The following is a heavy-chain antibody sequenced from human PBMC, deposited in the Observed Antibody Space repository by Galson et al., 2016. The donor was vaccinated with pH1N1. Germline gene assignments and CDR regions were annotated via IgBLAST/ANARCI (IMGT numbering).Heavy chain of an antibody. CDR1: GGTFNNYP. CDR2: IIPIFGTA. Sequence: SVKVSCKASGGTFNNYPISWLRQAPGHGLEWMGRIIPIFGTANYAQKFQGRVTITADKSTSTAYMELSSLRSEDTAVYYCARGQASVSTSYYYGMDVWGQGTTVTVS. V-gene: IGHV1-69*06. J-gene: IGHJ6*02. CDR3: ARGQASVSTSYYYGMDV. D-gene: IGHD4-11*01.